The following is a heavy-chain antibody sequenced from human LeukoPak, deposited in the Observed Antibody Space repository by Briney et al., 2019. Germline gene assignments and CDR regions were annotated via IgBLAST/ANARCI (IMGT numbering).Heavy chain of an antibody. CDR3: ARGGGSYYQ. CDR2: TYFKSKWYY. CDR1: GDSVSSNSAA. D-gene: IGHD1-26*01. J-gene: IGHJ4*02. Sequence: SQTLSLTCAISGDSVSSNSAAWNWIRQSPSRGLEWLGRTYFKSKWYYDYAGPVKCRITINPDTTKNQFSLQLNSVTPEDTAVYYCARGGGSYYQWGQGTLVTVSS. V-gene: IGHV6-1*01.